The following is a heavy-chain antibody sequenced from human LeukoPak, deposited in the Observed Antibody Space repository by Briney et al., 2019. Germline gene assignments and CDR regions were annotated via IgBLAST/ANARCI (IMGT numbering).Heavy chain of an antibody. CDR1: GESFSEYY. CDR2: INHSGGT. Sequence: SETLSLTCAVYGESFSEYYWSWIRQPPGKGLEWIGQINHSGGTNYHPSLKTRVTISLDTSKNQVSLKLRSVTAADTAVYYCAFAGPVCGYAFDPWGQGALVAVSS. J-gene: IGHJ5*02. V-gene: IGHV4-34*01. CDR3: AFAGPVCGYAFDP. D-gene: IGHD5-12*01.